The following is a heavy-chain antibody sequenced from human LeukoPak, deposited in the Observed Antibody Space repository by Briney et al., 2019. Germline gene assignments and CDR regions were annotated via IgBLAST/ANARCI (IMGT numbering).Heavy chain of an antibody. V-gene: IGHV3-30*18. CDR3: VKGYCTTFSCLGDFFDP. CDR2: ISHDGSKK. Sequence: PGGSLRLSCAASGLTFANYGMHWVRQAPGKGLEYVAAISHDGSKKYYADFVKGRFTISRDNSKSTLYLEMNSLRVDDTAVYYCVKGYCTTFSCLGDFFDPWGQGTRVTVSS. D-gene: IGHD2-8*01. J-gene: IGHJ5*02. CDR1: GLTFANYG.